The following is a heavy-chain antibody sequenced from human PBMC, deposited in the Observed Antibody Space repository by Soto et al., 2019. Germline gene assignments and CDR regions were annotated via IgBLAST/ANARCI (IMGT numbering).Heavy chain of an antibody. CDR3: AKKMRQVLSGWYYFDY. CDR1: GFTFDRFV. Sequence: GGSLRLCCAASGFTFDRFVMSWVRQAPGRGLEWVSAISGGGDNTDYADSVRGRITISRDNSKNTVYLQMNSLRADDTAVYYCAKKMRQVLSGWYYFDYWSQGTLVTVSS. D-gene: IGHD6-13*01. V-gene: IGHV3-23*01. J-gene: IGHJ4*02. CDR2: ISGGGDNT.